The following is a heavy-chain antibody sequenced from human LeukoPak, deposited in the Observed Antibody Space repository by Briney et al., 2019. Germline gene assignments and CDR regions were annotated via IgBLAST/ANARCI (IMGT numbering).Heavy chain of an antibody. V-gene: IGHV1-69*13. CDR3: ARDSGYQYYGMDV. Sequence: SVKVSCKASGVTFSSYAISWVRQAPGQGLEWMGGIIPIFGTANYAQKFQGRVTITADESTSTAYMELSSLRSEDTAVYYCARDSGYQYYGMDVWGQGTTVTVSS. J-gene: IGHJ6*02. CDR2: IIPIFGTA. D-gene: IGHD1-26*01. CDR1: GVTFSSYA.